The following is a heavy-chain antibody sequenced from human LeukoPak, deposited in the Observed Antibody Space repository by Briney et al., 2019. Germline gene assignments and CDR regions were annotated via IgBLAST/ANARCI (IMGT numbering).Heavy chain of an antibody. CDR2: ISDSGGSK. D-gene: IGHD3-9*01. J-gene: IGHJ3*02. CDR3: AKIQYFDRESTFDI. V-gene: IGHV3-23*01. Sequence: GGSLRLSCAASRFTFSSYAMSWVRQAPGKGLEWVAVISDSGGSKYYADSVKGRFTISGDNSKNTLYLQMNRLRAEDTAVDYCAKIQYFDRESTFDIWGQGTMVTASS. CDR1: RFTFSSYA.